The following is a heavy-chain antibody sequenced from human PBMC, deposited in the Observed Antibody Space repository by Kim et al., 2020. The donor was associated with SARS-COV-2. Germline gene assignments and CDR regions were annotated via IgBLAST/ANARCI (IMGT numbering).Heavy chain of an antibody. D-gene: IGHD2-15*01. Sequence: GGSLRLSCAASGFTFSSYWMHWVRQGPGKGLVWVSRINGDGSSTIHADSVKGRFTISRDNAKNTLYLQMNSLRAEDTAVYYCVRAGWGYCSGGRCNSGGYFYYWGQGILVTVSS. CDR3: VRAGWGYCSGGRCNSGGYFYY. V-gene: IGHV3-74*01. J-gene: IGHJ4*02. CDR2: INGDGSST. CDR1: GFTFSSYW.